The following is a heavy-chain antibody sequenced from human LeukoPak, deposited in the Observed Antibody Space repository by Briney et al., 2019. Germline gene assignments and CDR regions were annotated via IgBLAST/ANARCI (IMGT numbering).Heavy chain of an antibody. CDR3: ARDRPYMDV. CDR1: GFTFSSYA. CDR2: ISYDGSNK. V-gene: IGHV3-30-3*01. Sequence: QSGRSLRLSCAASGFTFSSYAMHWVRQAPGKGLEWVAVISYDGSNKYYADSVKGRFTISRDNSKNTLYLQMNSLRAEDTAVYYCARDRPYMDVWGKGTTVTVSS. J-gene: IGHJ6*03.